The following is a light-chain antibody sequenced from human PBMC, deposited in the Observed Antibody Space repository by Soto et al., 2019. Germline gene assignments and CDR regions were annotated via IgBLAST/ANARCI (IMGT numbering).Light chain of an antibody. V-gene: IGKV3-15*01. CDR3: QQYNNWPPYT. CDR2: GAS. J-gene: IGKJ2*01. Sequence: EIVMTQSPATLSVSPGVRATLSCRASQSVSSNLAWYQQKPGQAPRLLIYGASTRATGIPARFSGSGSGTEFTLTISSLQSEDFVVYYCQQYNNWPPYTFGQGTKLEIK. CDR1: QSVSSN.